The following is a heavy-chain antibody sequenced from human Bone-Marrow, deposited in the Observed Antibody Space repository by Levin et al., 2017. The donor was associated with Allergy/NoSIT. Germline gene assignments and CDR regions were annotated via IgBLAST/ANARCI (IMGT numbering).Heavy chain of an antibody. Sequence: ASVKVSCKASGGTFSSYAISWVRQAPGQGLEWMGGIIPIFGTANYAQKFQGRVTITADKSTSTAYMELSSLRSEDTAVYYCARDHRAYYDILTGFGASDYYYYGMDVWGQGTTVTVSS. V-gene: IGHV1-69*06. CDR3: ARDHRAYYDILTGFGASDYYYYGMDV. CDR2: IIPIFGTA. CDR1: GGTFSSYA. D-gene: IGHD3-9*01. J-gene: IGHJ6*02.